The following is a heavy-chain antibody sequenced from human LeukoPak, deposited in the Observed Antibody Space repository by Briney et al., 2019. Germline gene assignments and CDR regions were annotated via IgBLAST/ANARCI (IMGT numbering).Heavy chain of an antibody. J-gene: IGHJ4*02. Sequence: SETLSLTCTVSGGSISSGSYYWSWIRQPAGKGLEWIGRIYTSGSTNCNPSLKSRVTISVDTSRNQFSLKLSSVTAADTAVYYCARVFENWGQGTLVTVSS. CDR2: IYTSGST. CDR3: ARVFEN. CDR1: GGSISSGSYY. V-gene: IGHV4-61*02.